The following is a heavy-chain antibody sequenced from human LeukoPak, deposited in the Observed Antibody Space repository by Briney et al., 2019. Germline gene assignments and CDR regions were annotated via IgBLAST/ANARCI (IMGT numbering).Heavy chain of an antibody. CDR1: GFTFSSYG. D-gene: IGHD5/OR15-5a*01. CDR2: IRYDGSNK. V-gene: IGHV3-30*02. CDR3: ARDFQSALRQSYMDV. Sequence: GGSLRLSCAASGFTFSSYGMHWVRQAPGKGLEWVAFIRYDGSNKYYADSVKGRFTISRDNSKNTLYLQMNSLRVEDTAIYYCARDFQSALRQSYMDVWGKGTTVTISS. J-gene: IGHJ6*03.